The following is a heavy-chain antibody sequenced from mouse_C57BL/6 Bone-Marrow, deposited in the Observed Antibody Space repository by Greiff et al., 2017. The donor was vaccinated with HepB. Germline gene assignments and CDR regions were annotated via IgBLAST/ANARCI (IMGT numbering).Heavy chain of an antibody. CDR1: GFTFSDYY. Sequence: EVHLVESGGGLVQPGGSLKLSCAASGFTFSDYYMYWVRQTPEKRLEWVAYISNGGGSTYYPDTVKGRFTISRDNAKNTLYLQMSRLKSEDTAMYYCARQGYYGRGDYAMDYWGQGTSVTVSS. D-gene: IGHD1-1*01. J-gene: IGHJ4*01. CDR3: ARQGYYGRGDYAMDY. V-gene: IGHV5-12*01. CDR2: ISNGGGST.